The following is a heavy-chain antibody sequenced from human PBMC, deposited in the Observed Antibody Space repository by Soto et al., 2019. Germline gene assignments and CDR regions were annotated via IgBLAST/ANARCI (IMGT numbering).Heavy chain of an antibody. CDR1: GFTFSRYA. V-gene: IGHV3-64D*08. J-gene: IGHJ6*02. CDR3: VKDYDFWSGGEDGMDV. Sequence: GGSLRLSCSASGFTFSRYAMHWVRQAPGKGLEYVSAISSNGGSTYYADSVKGRFTISRDNSKNTLYLQMSSLRAEDTAVYYCVKDYDFWSGGEDGMDVWGQGTTVTVSS. CDR2: ISSNGGST. D-gene: IGHD3-3*01.